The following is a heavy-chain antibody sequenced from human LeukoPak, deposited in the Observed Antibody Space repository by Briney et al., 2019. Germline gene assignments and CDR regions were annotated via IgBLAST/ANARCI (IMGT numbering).Heavy chain of an antibody. Sequence: ASVKVSCKASGYTFTSYDISWVRQTPGQGLEWMGWISAYHGNTNYAQKLQGRVTMTTDTSTSTAYMELRSLRSDDTAVYYCARVKIVATITGRMLAPVDYWGQGTLVTVSS. CDR3: ARVKIVATITGRMLAPVDY. D-gene: IGHD5-12*01. J-gene: IGHJ4*02. CDR2: ISAYHGNT. V-gene: IGHV1-18*01. CDR1: GYTFTSYD.